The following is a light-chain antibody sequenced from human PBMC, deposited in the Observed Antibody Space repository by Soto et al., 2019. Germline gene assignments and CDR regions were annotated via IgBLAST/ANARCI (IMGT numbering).Light chain of an antibody. CDR1: QSLRSS. V-gene: IGKV3-15*01. CDR3: QQYNNWPQT. J-gene: IGKJ1*01. Sequence: ETKMTQSPDTLSVSQGERATLYCRASQSLRSSLAWYQQKPGQAPRLLIYDASTRATGIPARFSGSGSGTDFTLTISGLQSEDFAVYYCQQYNNWPQTFGQGTKVDIK. CDR2: DAS.